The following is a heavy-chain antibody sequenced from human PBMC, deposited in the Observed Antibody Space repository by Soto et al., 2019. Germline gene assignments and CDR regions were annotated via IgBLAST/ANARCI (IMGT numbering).Heavy chain of an antibody. D-gene: IGHD6-19*01. Sequence: LRLSCAASGFTFSSYGMHWVRQAPGKGLEWVAVIWYDGSNKYYADSVKGRFTISRDNSKNTLYLQMNSLRAEDTAVYYCARDRKQWLVRNAFDIWGQGTMVTVSS. V-gene: IGHV3-33*01. J-gene: IGHJ3*02. CDR3: ARDRKQWLVRNAFDI. CDR1: GFTFSSYG. CDR2: IWYDGSNK.